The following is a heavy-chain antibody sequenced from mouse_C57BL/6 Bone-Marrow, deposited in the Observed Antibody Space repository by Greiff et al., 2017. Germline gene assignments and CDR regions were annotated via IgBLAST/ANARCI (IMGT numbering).Heavy chain of an antibody. Sequence: VKLVESGAELVKPGASVKISCKASGYAFSSYWMNWVKQRPGKGLEWIGQIYPGDGDTNYNGKFKGKATLTADKSSSTAYMQLSSLTSEDSAVYFCARSGEGYVNYFDYRGQGATLTVSS. CDR1: GYAFSSYW. CDR3: ARSGEGYVNYFDY. J-gene: IGHJ2*01. D-gene: IGHD3-1*01. CDR2: IYPGDGDT. V-gene: IGHV1-80*01.